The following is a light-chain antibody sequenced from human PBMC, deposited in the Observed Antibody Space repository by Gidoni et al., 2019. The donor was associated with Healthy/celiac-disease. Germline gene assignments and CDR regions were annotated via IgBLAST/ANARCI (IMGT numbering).Light chain of an antibody. CDR1: QSVSSSY. CDR3: QQYGSSPPIT. Sequence: DIVLTQSPGTLSLSPGERATLSCRASQSVSSSYLAWYQQKPGQAPRLLIYGASSRATGIPDRFSCSGSGTDFTLTISRLEPEDFALYYCQQYGSSPPITFGQGTRLEIK. CDR2: GAS. J-gene: IGKJ5*01. V-gene: IGKV3-20*01.